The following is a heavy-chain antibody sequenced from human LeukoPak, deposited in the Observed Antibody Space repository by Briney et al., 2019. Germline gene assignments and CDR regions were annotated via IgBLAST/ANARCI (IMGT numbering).Heavy chain of an antibody. Sequence: PSETLSLTCTVSGGSISSSSYYWGWIRQPPGKGLEWIGSIYYSGSTYYNPSLKSRVTISVDTSKNQFSLKLSSVTAADTAVYYCARAPGNINYYYYYMDVWGKGTTVTVSS. V-gene: IGHV4-39*07. CDR1: GGSISSSSYY. CDR2: IYYSGST. CDR3: ARAPGNINYYYYYMDV. D-gene: IGHD1/OR15-1a*01. J-gene: IGHJ6*03.